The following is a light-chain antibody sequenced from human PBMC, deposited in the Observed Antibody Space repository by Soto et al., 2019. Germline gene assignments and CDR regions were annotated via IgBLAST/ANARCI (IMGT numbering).Light chain of an antibody. CDR2: GAS. CDR1: QSVSSSY. V-gene: IGKV3-20*01. J-gene: IGKJ1*01. CDR3: QQYGRPLTRT. Sequence: EIVLTQSPGTLSLSPGERATLSCRASQSVSSSYLAWYQQKPGQAPRLLIYGASNRATGIPDRFSGSGTGKDFTLTISRLEPEDLAVYYCQQYGRPLTRTVGQGTKVEIE.